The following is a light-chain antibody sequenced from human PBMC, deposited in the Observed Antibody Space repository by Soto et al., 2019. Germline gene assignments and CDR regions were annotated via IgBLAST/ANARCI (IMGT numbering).Light chain of an antibody. CDR2: KDN. J-gene: IGLJ2*01. CDR1: ALRNQY. V-gene: IGLV3-25*02. Sequence: SYELTQPPSVSVSPGQTARITCSGNALRNQYAYWYQQKPGQAPVLVIHKDNQGPSGIPERFSGSSSGTTVMLTISGAQAEDEADYYCQSTDSSNRVIFGGGTKVTVL. CDR3: QSTDSSNRVI.